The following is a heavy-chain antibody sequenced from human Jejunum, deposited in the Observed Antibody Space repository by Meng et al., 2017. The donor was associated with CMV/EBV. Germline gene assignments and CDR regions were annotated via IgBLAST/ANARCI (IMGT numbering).Heavy chain of an antibody. D-gene: IGHD2-8*01. CDR3: STVNGHAFDI. Sequence: SCVASGFTLSSYWMTWVRQAPGKGLEWVANIKQDGSERYYVDSVKGRFTISRDNAKNSLYLQMNSLRADDTAVYYCSTVNGHAFDIWGQGTMVTVSS. CDR1: GFTLSSYW. V-gene: IGHV3-7*01. CDR2: IKQDGSER. J-gene: IGHJ3*02.